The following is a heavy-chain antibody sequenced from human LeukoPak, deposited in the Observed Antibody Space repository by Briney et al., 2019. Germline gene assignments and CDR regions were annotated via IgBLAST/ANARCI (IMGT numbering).Heavy chain of an antibody. Sequence: GGSLRLSCAASGFTFSNYGMSWVRQAPGKGLEWVSSITSSSTYIYYADSVKGRFTISRDNAKNSLYLEMNSLRVDDTAVYYCARDPYSGGYSDYYYYYMDVWGKGTTVTVSS. V-gene: IGHV3-21*01. CDR1: GFTFSNYG. J-gene: IGHJ6*03. D-gene: IGHD3-22*01. CDR3: ARDPYSGGYSDYYYYYMDV. CDR2: ITSSSTYI.